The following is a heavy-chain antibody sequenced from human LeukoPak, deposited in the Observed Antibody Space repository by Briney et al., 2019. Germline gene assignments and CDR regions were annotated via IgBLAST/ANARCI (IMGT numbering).Heavy chain of an antibody. D-gene: IGHD1-26*01. Sequence: GRSLRLSCAASGFTFSSYGMHWVRQAPGKGLEWVSSISSSSNYIYYADSVKGRLTISRDNAKNTLYLQMNSLRAEDTAVYYCARGTYGLRIDNWFDPWGQGTLVTVSS. V-gene: IGHV3-21*01. CDR1: GFTFSSYG. CDR3: ARGTYGLRIDNWFDP. CDR2: ISSSSNYI. J-gene: IGHJ5*02.